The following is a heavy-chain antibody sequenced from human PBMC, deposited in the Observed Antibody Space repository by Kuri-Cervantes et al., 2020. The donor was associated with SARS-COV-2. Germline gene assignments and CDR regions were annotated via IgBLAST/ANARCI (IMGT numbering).Heavy chain of an antibody. J-gene: IGHJ6*02. CDR3: VKVTTYYDFWSGYSYGMDV. D-gene: IGHD3-3*01. CDR1: GFTFSSYA. Sequence: GGSLRLSCSASGFTFSSYAMHWVRQAPGKGLEYVSAISSNGGSTYYADSVKGRFTISRDNSKDTLYLQMSSLRAEDTALYYCVKVTTYYDFWSGYSYGMDVWGQGTTVTVSS. V-gene: IGHV3-64D*08. CDR2: ISSNGGST.